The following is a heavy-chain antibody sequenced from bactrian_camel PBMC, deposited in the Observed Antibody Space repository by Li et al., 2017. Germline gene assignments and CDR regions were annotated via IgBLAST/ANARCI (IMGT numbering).Heavy chain of an antibody. J-gene: IGHJ4*01. CDR1: GFTVDAYS. Sequence: HVQLVESGGASVQTGGSLRLSCAASGFTVDAYSMAWFRQAPGKERERVAEIDSSGRTRYADSAKGRFTISQDGAKNSLYLQMSNLKPEDTAVYYCAAEPGRDIALVVGSVGVPDFTYKGQGTQVTVS. CDR2: IDSSGRT. D-gene: IGHD7*01. V-gene: IGHV3S26*01.